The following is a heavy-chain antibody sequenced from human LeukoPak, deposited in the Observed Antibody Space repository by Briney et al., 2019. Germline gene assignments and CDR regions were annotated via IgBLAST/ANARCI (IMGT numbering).Heavy chain of an antibody. V-gene: IGHV4-4*07. CDR2: IYTSGST. Sequence: SQTLSLTCAVYGGSFSGYYWSWIRQPAGKGLEWIGRIYTSGSTNYNPSLKSRVTMSPDTSKNQLSLKLSSVTAADTAVYYCARDSGDPTRFDYWGQGTLVTVSS. CDR3: ARDSGDPTRFDY. CDR1: GGSFSGYY. J-gene: IGHJ4*02. D-gene: IGHD3-10*01.